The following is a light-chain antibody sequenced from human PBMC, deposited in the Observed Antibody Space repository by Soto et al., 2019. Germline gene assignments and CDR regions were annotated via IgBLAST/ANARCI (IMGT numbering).Light chain of an antibody. J-gene: IGKJ3*01. CDR3: QERTNWLFT. CDR1: QSLSNY. CDR2: DAT. V-gene: IGKV3-11*01. Sequence: EIVLTQSPATLSLSPGESATLSCRASQSLSNYLAWYQQKPGQAPRLLIYDATNRATGIPARFSGSGSGTAFTLTISTLEPEDFAVYYCQERTNWLFTFGPGTKVEIK.